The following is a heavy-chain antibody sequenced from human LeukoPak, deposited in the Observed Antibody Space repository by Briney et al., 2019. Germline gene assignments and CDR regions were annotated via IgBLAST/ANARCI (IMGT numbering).Heavy chain of an antibody. CDR2: ISSSGSTV. Sequence: GGSLRLSCAASGFTFRSYEMNWVRQAPGKGLAWVSYISSSGSTVYYADSVKGRFTISRDNAKNSLYLQMNSLRAEDTAVYYCARETKFLGYCSGGSCYSYYFDYWGQGTLVTVSS. CDR1: GFTFRSYE. J-gene: IGHJ4*02. D-gene: IGHD2-15*01. CDR3: ARETKFLGYCSGGSCYSYYFDY. V-gene: IGHV3-48*03.